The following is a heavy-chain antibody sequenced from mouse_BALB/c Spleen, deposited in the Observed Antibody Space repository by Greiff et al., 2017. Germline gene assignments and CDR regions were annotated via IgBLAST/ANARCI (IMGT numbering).Heavy chain of an antibody. J-gene: IGHJ3*01. D-gene: IGHD1-1*01. V-gene: IGHV5-6-5*01. CDR1: GFTFSSYA. CDR2: ISSGGST. Sequence: EVQLVESGGGLVKPGGSLKLSCAASGFTFSSYAMSWVRQTPEKRLEWVASISSGGSTYYPDSVKGRFTISRDNARNILYLQMSSLRSEDTAMYYCARYYGSTPGFAYWGQGTLVTVSA. CDR3: ARYYGSTPGFAY.